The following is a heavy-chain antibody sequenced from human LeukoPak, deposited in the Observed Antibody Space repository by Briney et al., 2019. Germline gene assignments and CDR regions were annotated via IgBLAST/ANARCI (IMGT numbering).Heavy chain of an antibody. CDR2: IYSCGST. D-gene: IGHD3-10*01. V-gene: IGHV4-4*07. Sequence: SSETLSLTCSVSGDSISNYYWSWIRQPADKGLEWIGRIYSCGSTNYNPSLRSRATMSVDTSKNQFSLKLNSVTAADTAVYYCARSPMVRGVVTFDYWGQGTLVTVSS. CDR1: GDSISNYY. CDR3: ARSPMVRGVVTFDY. J-gene: IGHJ4*02.